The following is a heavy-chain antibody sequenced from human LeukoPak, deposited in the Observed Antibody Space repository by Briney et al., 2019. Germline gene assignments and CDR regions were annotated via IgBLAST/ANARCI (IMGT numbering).Heavy chain of an antibody. CDR2: IKQDGSEK. CDR1: GFTFSNYW. D-gene: IGHD1-14*01. V-gene: IGHV3-7*04. CDR3: VRGITFAY. Sequence: GGSLRLSCVASGFTFSNYWMSWVRQSPGKGLEWVANIKQDGSEKYYVDSVKGRFTISRDNAKNSLYLQMDSLRAEDTAVYYCVRGITFAYWGQGTQVTVSS. J-gene: IGHJ4*02.